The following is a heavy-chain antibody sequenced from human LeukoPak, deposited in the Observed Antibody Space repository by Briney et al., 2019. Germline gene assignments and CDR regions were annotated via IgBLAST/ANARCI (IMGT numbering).Heavy chain of an antibody. V-gene: IGHV4-61*01. CDR3: ARDQPASYYDILTGYPSGYYYGMDV. CDR2: TYYSGST. D-gene: IGHD3-9*01. Sequence: SETLSLTCTVSGGSISSSSYYWSWIRQPPGKGLEWIGYTYYSGSTNYNPSLKSRVTISVDTSKNQFSLKLSSVTAADTAVYYCARDQPASYYDILTGYPSGYYYGMDVWGQGTTVTVSS. CDR1: GGSISSSSYY. J-gene: IGHJ6*02.